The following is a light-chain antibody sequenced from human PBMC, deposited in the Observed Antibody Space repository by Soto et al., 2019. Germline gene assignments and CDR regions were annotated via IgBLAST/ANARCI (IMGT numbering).Light chain of an antibody. CDR1: SSDVGSYNL. CDR3: SSYAGSGTFYV. V-gene: IGLV2-23*01. CDR2: EGS. J-gene: IGLJ1*01. Sequence: LTQPASVSGSPGQSITISCTGTSSDVGSYNLVSWYQQHPGKAPKLMIYEGSKRPSGVSSRFSGSKSGNTASLTISGLQAEDEADYYCSSYAGSGTFYVFGTGTKVTVL.